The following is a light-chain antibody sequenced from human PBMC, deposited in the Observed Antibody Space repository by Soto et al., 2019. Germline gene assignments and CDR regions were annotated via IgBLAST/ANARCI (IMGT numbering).Light chain of an antibody. Sequence: EIVLTQSPGTLSVSPGERATLSCRASQSLSRTYLAWYQQKPGQSPRLLIYGVSSRATGIPDRFSGSGSGTDFTLTISRLEPEEFAVYYCHHYGTSPYTFGQGTKLEIK. J-gene: IGKJ2*01. CDR3: HHYGTSPYT. V-gene: IGKV3-20*01. CDR1: QSLSRTY. CDR2: GVS.